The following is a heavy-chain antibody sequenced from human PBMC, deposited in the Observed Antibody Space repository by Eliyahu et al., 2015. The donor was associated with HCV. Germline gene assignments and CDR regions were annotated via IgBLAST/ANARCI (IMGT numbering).Heavy chain of an antibody. J-gene: IGHJ4*02. D-gene: IGHD3-3*01. CDR1: XFIXSDHX. CDR2: INTDGTII. Sequence: EVHLVESGVALVQPGGSLRLSXEASXFIXSDHXMHWVRQTPGKAPXWVSRINTDGTIITYADSVKGRFTISRDNVKNTLFLEMNSLRVDDTAVYYCARPYYDFWSGPDCWGQGTLVTVSS. V-gene: IGHV3-74*01. CDR3: ARPYYDFWSGPDC.